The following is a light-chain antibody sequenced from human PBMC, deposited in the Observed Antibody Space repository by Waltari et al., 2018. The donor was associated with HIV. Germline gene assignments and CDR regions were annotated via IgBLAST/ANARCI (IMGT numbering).Light chain of an antibody. CDR1: QIISSS. CDR3: QHRNNWPLFT. CDR2: DAS. J-gene: IGKJ3*01. V-gene: IGKV3-11*01. Sequence: EIVLTQSPATLSVSPGERATLSCRASQIISSSLAWYQQKPGQSPRLLIYDASNRAPDTPARFSGSGSGTDFTLTISSLEPEDFAVYYCQHRNNWPLFTFGPGTKVQI.